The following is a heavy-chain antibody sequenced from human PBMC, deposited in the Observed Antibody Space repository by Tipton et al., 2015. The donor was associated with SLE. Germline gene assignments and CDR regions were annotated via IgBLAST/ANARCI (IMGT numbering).Heavy chain of an antibody. J-gene: IGHJ6*02. CDR2: ISYDGSNK. Sequence: SLRLSCAASGFTFSTYPLHWVRQSPGKGLEWVAGISYDGSNKFYTESVMGRFAISRDNSKNTLYLQMDSLTPEDTALYYCTSLSTRVNYYVSDVWGQGTTVTVSS. CDR3: TSLSTRVNYYVSDV. V-gene: IGHV3-30*09. CDR1: GFTFSTYP. D-gene: IGHD4-17*01.